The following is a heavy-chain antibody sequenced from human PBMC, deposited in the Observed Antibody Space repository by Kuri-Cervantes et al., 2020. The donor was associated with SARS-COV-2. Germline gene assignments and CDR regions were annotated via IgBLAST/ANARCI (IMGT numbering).Heavy chain of an antibody. V-gene: IGHV3-23*01. D-gene: IGHD2-2*01. CDR3: AKDSGYQLHYVYYYYGMDV. Sequence: GGSLRLSCAASGFTFSSYAMSGVRQAPGKGLGWVSAISGSGGSTYYADSVKGRFTISRDNSKNTLYLQMNSLRAEDTAVYYCAKDSGYQLHYVYYYYGMDVWGQGTTVTVSS. J-gene: IGHJ6*02. CDR2: ISGSGGST. CDR1: GFTFSSYA.